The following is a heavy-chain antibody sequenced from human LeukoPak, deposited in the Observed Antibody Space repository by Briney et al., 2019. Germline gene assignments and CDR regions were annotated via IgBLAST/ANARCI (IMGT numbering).Heavy chain of an antibody. CDR3: ARGTYYYDSSGYSTFDY. CDR2: IYTSGST. J-gene: IGHJ4*02. D-gene: IGHD3-22*01. Sequence: PSETLSLTCTVSGGSISSYYWSWIRQPAGKGLEWIGRIYTSGSTNYNPSLKSRVTMSVDTSKNQFSLKLSSVTAADTAVYYCARGTYYYDSSGYSTFDYWGQGTLVTVSS. V-gene: IGHV4-4*07. CDR1: GGSISSYY.